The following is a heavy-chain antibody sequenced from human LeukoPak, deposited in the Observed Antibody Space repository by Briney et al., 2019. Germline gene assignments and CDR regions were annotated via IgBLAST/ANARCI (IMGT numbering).Heavy chain of an antibody. CDR3: ATGLLGYCSGGSCSY. J-gene: IGHJ4*02. D-gene: IGHD2-15*01. CDR2: FDPEDGET. Sequence: ASVKVSCKVSGYTLTELSMRWVRQAPGKGLEWMGGFDPEDGETIYAQKFQGRVTMTEDTSTDTAYMELSSLRSEDTAVYYCATGLLGYCSGGSCSYWGQGTLVTVSS. V-gene: IGHV1-24*01. CDR1: GYTLTELS.